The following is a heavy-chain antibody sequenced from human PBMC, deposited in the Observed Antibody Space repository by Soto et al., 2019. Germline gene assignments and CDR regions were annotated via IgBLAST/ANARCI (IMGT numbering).Heavy chain of an antibody. CDR1: GFTFSSYA. CDR2: ISGSGGST. Sequence: GGSLRLSCAASGFTFSSYAMGWVRQAPGTGLEWVSAISGSGGSTYYADSVKGRFTISRDNSKNTLYLQMNSLRAEDTAVYYCARPTDIVVVPAAIGLDAFEIWGQGTMVTVSS. D-gene: IGHD2-2*01. J-gene: IGHJ3*02. CDR3: ARPTDIVVVPAAIGLDAFEI. V-gene: IGHV3-23*01.